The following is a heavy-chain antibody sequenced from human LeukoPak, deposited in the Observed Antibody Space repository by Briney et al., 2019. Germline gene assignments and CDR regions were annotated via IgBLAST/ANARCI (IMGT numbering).Heavy chain of an antibody. D-gene: IGHD1-26*01. CDR2: INPNSGGT. CDR1: GYTFTSYG. Sequence: ASVKVSCKASGYTFTSYGISWVRQAPGQGLEWMGWINPNSGGTNYAQKFQGRVTMTRDTSISTAYMELSRLRSDDTAVYYCAREKYSGSYSEGFDYWGQGTLVTVSS. J-gene: IGHJ4*02. CDR3: AREKYSGSYSEGFDY. V-gene: IGHV1-2*02.